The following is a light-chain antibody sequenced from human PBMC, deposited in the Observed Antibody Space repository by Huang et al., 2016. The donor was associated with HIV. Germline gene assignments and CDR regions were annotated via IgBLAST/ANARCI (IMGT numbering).Light chain of an antibody. CDR1: QSFIGN. CDR3: QRGGKWLT. J-gene: IGKJ4*01. CDR2: DVS. Sequence: EVVLTQSPGTLSLSPGERATLSCRASQSFIGNLAWYQQKPGQAPRLLIYDVSTRATCIPARFSGSGSGTDFTLIISSLEPEDFAVYYCQRGGKWLTFGGGTKVEIK. V-gene: IGKV3-11*01.